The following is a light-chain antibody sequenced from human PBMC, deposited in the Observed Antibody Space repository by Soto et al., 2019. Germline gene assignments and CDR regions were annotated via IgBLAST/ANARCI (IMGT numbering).Light chain of an antibody. Sequence: AIRMTQSPSSFSASTGDRVTITCRASQGISTNLTWYQQKSGKAPTFLIYTASTLQSGVPSRFSGSGSGTDFTLSIGCLQSEDFATYYCQQLNSHPRTFGQGTKLEIK. J-gene: IGKJ2*01. CDR3: QQLNSHPRT. V-gene: IGKV1-8*01. CDR1: QGISTN. CDR2: TAS.